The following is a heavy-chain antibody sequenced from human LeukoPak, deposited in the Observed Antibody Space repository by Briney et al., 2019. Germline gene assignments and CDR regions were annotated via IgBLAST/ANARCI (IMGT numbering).Heavy chain of an antibody. CDR2: IYTSGST. J-gene: IGHJ5*02. CDR3: ARDLAAAGFNWFDP. CDR1: GGSISSGGYY. Sequence: SQTLSLTCTVSGGSISSGGYYWSWIRQPAGKGLEWIGRIYTSGSTNYNPSLKSRVTMSVDTSKNQFSLKLSSVTAADTAVYYCARDLAAAGFNWFDPWGQGTLVTVSS. D-gene: IGHD6-13*01. V-gene: IGHV4-61*02.